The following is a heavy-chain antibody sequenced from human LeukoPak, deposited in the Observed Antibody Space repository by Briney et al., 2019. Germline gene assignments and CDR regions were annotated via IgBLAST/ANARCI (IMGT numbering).Heavy chain of an antibody. V-gene: IGHV1-46*03. CDR2: INPSGGST. Sequence: GASVKVSCKASGYTFTGFYIHWVRQAPGQGLEWMGIINPSGGSTSYAQKFQGRVTMTRDTSTSTVYMELSSLRSEDTAVYYCARDRVGFGHRYYYFDYWGQGTLVTVSS. J-gene: IGHJ4*02. CDR1: GYTFTGFY. CDR3: ARDRVGFGHRYYYFDY. D-gene: IGHD3-10*01.